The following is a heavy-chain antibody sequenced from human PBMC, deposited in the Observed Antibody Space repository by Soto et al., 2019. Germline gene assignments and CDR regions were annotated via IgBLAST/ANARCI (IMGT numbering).Heavy chain of an antibody. Sequence: GASVKVSCKASGYTFTSYAMHWVRQAPGQRLEWMGWINAGNGNTKYSQKFQGRVTITRDTSASTAYMELSSLRSEDTAVYYRARGDVVRGVITYYYYGMDVWGQGTTVTVSS. CDR1: GYTFTSYA. J-gene: IGHJ6*02. D-gene: IGHD3-10*01. CDR2: INAGNGNT. CDR3: ARGDVVRGVITYYYYGMDV. V-gene: IGHV1-3*01.